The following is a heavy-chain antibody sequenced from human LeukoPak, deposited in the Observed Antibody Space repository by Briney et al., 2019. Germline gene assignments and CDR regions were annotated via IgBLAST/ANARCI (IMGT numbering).Heavy chain of an antibody. V-gene: IGHV3-30*02. CDR1: GFRSSNYG. J-gene: IGHJ4*02. Sequence: GGSLRLSCTMSGFRSSNYGLYWVRQAPDKGLEWVAFTRPDKDDKYYADSVRGRFTISRDNPKNTLYLQMNSLRVEATALSFCAKGVSEWGNLGNWGQGTLVTVSS. CDR2: TRPDKDDK. CDR3: AKGVSEWGNLGN. D-gene: IGHD1-26*01.